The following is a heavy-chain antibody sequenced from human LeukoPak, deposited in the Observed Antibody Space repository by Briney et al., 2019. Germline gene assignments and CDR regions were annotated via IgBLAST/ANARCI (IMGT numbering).Heavy chain of an antibody. CDR1: GFTFDDYA. Sequence: QPGGSLRLSCAASGFTFDDYAMHWVRQAPGKGLEWVSGISWNSGSIGYADSVKGRFTISRDNAKNSLYLQMNSLRAGDTALYYCAAMQWLRPSRGWFDPWGQGTLVTVSS. V-gene: IGHV3-9*01. CDR3: AAMQWLRPSRGWFDP. J-gene: IGHJ5*02. D-gene: IGHD5-12*01. CDR2: ISWNSGSI.